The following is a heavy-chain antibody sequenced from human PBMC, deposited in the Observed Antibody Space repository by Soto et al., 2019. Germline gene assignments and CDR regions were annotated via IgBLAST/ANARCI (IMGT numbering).Heavy chain of an antibody. J-gene: IGHJ3*02. D-gene: IGHD1-26*01. CDR2: IWYDGSNK. V-gene: IGHV3-33*01. CDR1: GFTFSSYG. CDR3: ARDLKWELGGDDAFDI. Sequence: QVQLVESGGGVVQPGRSLRLSCAASGFTFSSYGMHWVRQAPGKGLEWVAVIWYDGSNKYYADSVKGRFTISRDNSKNTLYLQMNSLRAEDTAVYYCARDLKWELGGDDAFDIWGQGTMVTVSS.